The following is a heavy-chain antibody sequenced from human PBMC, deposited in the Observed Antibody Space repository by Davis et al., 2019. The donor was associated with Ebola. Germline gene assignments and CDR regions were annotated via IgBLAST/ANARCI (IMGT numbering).Heavy chain of an antibody. CDR1: GYTFTGYT. CDR2: INPNSADT. D-gene: IGHD2-21*01. CDR3: ARGGLSMMVVPRDYYYGMDV. Sequence: AASVKVSCKASGYTFTGYTLHWVRQAPGQGLERVGRINPNSADTNYAQKFQGRVTMTRDTSISTAYMELSRLTSDDTAVYFCARGGLSMMVVPRDYYYGMDVWGQGTTVTVS. J-gene: IGHJ6*02. V-gene: IGHV1-2*06.